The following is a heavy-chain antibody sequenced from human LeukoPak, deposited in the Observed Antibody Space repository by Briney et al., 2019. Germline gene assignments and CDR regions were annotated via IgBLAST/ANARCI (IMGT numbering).Heavy chain of an antibody. J-gene: IGHJ4*02. CDR1: GYKFTNYG. CDR3: ARGSPPRVYYDRSGYYSYYFDY. V-gene: IGHV1-18*01. D-gene: IGHD3-22*01. CDR2: ISPYNGNT. Sequence: ASVKVSCKASGYKFTNYGISWVRQAPGQGLEWMGWISPYNGNTIYAQKLQGRVTMTTDTSTSTTYMELRSVRSDDTAVYYCARGSPPRVYYDRSGYYSYYFDYWGQGTLVTVSS.